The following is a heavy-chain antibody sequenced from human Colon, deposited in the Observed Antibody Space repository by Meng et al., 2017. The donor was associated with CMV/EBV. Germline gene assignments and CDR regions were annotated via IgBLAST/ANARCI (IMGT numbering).Heavy chain of an antibody. CDR3: AREGYCSSSTGYEASSPDF. CDR1: GFIFGGYG. Sequence: GGSLRLSCAASGFIFGGYGMSWVRQAPGKGLEWVSGLNWNGDATGYADSVKGRFTIFRDNAKNFLYLLMNSLRVEDTALYYCAREGYCSSSTGYEASSPDFWGQGIQVTVSS. J-gene: IGHJ4*02. V-gene: IGHV3-20*04. D-gene: IGHD2-2*01. CDR2: LNWNGDAT.